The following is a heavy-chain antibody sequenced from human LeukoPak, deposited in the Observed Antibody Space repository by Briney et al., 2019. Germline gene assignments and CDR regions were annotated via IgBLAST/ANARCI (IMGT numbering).Heavy chain of an antibody. Sequence: SETLSLTCTVSGGSISSGGYYWSWIRQHPGKGLEWIGYIYYSGSTYYNPSLKSRVTISVDTSKNQFSLKLSSVTAADTAVYYCARSRVGASWYFDYWGQGTLVTVSS. D-gene: IGHD1-26*01. CDR1: GGSISSGGYY. V-gene: IGHV4-31*03. CDR2: IYYSGST. CDR3: ARSRVGASWYFDY. J-gene: IGHJ4*02.